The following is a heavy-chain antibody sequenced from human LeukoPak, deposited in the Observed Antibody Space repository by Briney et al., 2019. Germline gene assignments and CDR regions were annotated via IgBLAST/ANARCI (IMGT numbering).Heavy chain of an antibody. Sequence: ASVKVSCKASGYTFTGYFIHWVRQAPGQGLEWMGWINPNSGGTNYAQKFQGRVTMTRDTSISTAYMELSRLRSDDTAVYYCARDRGLDTAMANAFDIWGQGTMVTVSS. V-gene: IGHV1-2*02. J-gene: IGHJ3*02. CDR2: INPNSGGT. D-gene: IGHD5-18*01. CDR1: GYTFTGYF. CDR3: ARDRGLDTAMANAFDI.